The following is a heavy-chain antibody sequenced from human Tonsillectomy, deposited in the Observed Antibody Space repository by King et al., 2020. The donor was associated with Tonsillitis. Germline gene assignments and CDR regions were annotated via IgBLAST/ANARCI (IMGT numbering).Heavy chain of an antibody. CDR2: ISGGDGST. V-gene: IGHV3-23*04. Sequence: DVQLVESGGGLVQPGGSLRLSCAASGCTFSSDAMSWVRQAPGKGLEWVSAISGGDGSTYYADSVKGRFTISIDNSKNPLYLQMSSLRVEDTAIYYCAWSYCRGTSCYSPFDYCGQGALGSVS. D-gene: IGHD2-2*01. CDR3: AWSYCRGTSCYSPFDY. CDR1: GCTFSSDA. J-gene: IGHJ4*02.